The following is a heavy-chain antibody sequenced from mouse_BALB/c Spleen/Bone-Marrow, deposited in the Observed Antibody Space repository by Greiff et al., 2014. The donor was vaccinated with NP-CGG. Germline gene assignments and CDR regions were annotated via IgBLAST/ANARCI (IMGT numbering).Heavy chain of an antibody. J-gene: IGHJ4*01. CDR3: VRENYDYDGDAMDY. V-gene: IGHV1-4*02. CDR1: GYTFTYYT. CDR2: INPSSGYT. D-gene: IGHD2-4*01. Sequence: VQLVESAAELARPGASVKMSCKTSGYTFTYYTMHWVKQRPGQGLEWIGHINPSSGYTDYNQKFKDKTTLTTDKSSSTAYLQLSSLTSEDSAVYYCVRENYDYDGDAMDYWGQGTSVTVSS.